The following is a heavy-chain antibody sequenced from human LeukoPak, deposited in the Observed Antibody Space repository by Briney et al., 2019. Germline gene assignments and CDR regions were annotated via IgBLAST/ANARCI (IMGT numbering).Heavy chain of an antibody. V-gene: IGHV3-15*01. Sequence: GGSLTLSCAASGFTFSNAWMSWVRQAPGKGLEWVGRIKSKTDGGTTDYAATMKGRFTISRDDSKYTLDLQMNSLNTEDTAVYYCTTALWGVIYWGQGTLVTVSS. CDR1: GFTFSNAW. D-gene: IGHD3-10*01. CDR3: TTALWGVIY. J-gene: IGHJ4*02. CDR2: IKSKTDGGTT.